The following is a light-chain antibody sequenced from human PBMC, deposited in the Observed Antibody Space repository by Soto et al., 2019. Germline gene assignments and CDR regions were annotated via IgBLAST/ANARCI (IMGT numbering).Light chain of an antibody. CDR3: SSYTSSTTPYV. Sequence: QSALTQPASVSGSPGQSITISCTGTSSDFGGYNYVSWYQRHPGKAPKLMIFDVSNRPSGVSNRFSGSKSANTASLTISGLQAEDEADYFCSSYTSSTTPYVFGTGTKVTVL. CDR2: DVS. J-gene: IGLJ1*01. CDR1: SSDFGGYNY. V-gene: IGLV2-14*03.